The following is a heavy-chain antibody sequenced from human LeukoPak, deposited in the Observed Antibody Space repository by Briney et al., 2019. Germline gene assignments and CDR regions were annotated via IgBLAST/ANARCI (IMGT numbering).Heavy chain of an antibody. CDR3: ARDRSGNYFHY. D-gene: IGHD1-26*01. Sequence: GASVKVSCKASGYTFSSYGISWVRQAPGQGLEWMGWITAYNGNTNYAQKLQGRVTMTTDTSTSTAYMELRSLRSDDTAVYYCARDRSGNYFHYWGQGTLVTVSS. J-gene: IGHJ4*02. CDR2: ITAYNGNT. CDR1: GYTFSSYG. V-gene: IGHV1-18*01.